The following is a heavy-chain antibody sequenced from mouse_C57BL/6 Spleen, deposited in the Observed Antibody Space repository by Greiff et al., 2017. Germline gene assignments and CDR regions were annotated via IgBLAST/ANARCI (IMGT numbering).Heavy chain of an antibody. D-gene: IGHD2-2*01. Sequence: VQLQQSGAELVRPGTSVKVSCKASGYAFTNYLIEWVKQRPGQGLEWIGVINPGSGGTNYNEKFKGKATLTADKSSSTAYMQLSSLTSEDSAVYFCARFGGDGYDSYWYFDVWGTGTTVTVSS. CDR3: ARFGGDGYDSYWYFDV. CDR1: GYAFTNYL. CDR2: INPGSGGT. V-gene: IGHV1-54*01. J-gene: IGHJ1*03.